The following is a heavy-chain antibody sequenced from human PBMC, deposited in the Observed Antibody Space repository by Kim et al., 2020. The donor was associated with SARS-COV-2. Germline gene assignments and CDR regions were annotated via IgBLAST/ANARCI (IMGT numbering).Heavy chain of an antibody. Sequence: SETLSLTCTVSGYSISSGYYWGWVRQPPGKGLEWIGSVFHSGSIYNNPSLKSRVTISLDTSRNQFSLKLTSVTAADTAVYYCAVSGLYFGWLSHFDYWGQGTLVTVSS. CDR3: AVSGLYFGWLSHFDY. V-gene: IGHV4-38-2*02. J-gene: IGHJ4*01. CDR2: VFHSGSI. D-gene: IGHD3-9*01. CDR1: GYSISSGYY.